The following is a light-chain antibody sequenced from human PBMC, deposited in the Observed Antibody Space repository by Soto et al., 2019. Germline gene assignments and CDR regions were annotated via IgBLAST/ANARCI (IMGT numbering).Light chain of an antibody. CDR2: EVS. J-gene: IGLJ2*01. V-gene: IGLV2-14*01. CDR1: SSDVGGYNY. Sequence: QSALTQPASVSGSPGQSITISCTGTSSDVGGYNYVSWYQQHQGKAPKLMIYEVSNRPSGVSNRFSGSKSGNTASLTISGLQAEDEADYYCSSYTSSSTRVVFGGGTKVTVL. CDR3: SSYTSSSTRVV.